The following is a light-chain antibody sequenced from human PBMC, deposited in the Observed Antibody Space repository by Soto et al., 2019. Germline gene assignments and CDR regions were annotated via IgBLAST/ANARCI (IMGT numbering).Light chain of an antibody. CDR3: QQYRTYPWT. Sequence: DIQMTQSPSTLSASVGDRVTVTCRASQDITDSLAWYQQKPGKVPKLLIYWASTLESGVPSRFSGSESGTEFVLTISSLQPDDFATYYCQQYRTYPWTFGQETKVEIK. CDR2: WAS. J-gene: IGKJ1*01. CDR1: QDITDS. V-gene: IGKV1-5*03.